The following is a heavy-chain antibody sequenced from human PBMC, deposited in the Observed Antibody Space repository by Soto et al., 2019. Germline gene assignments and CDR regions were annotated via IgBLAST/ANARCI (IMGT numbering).Heavy chain of an antibody. Sequence: QPGGSLRLSCVASGFTLSTYWVHWVRQAPGKGLVWVSRINRDGSTTTYADSVKGRFTISRDNAKNTLYLQMNSLRAEDTAVYYCARDLTGPFDDWGQGTLVTVSS. CDR2: INRDGSTT. J-gene: IGHJ4*02. CDR3: ARDLTGPFDD. V-gene: IGHV3-74*01. CDR1: GFTLSTYW. D-gene: IGHD1-20*01.